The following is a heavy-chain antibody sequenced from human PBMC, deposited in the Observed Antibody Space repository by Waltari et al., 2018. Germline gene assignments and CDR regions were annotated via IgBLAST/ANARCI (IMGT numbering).Heavy chain of an antibody. D-gene: IGHD2-21*01. Sequence: QVQLVQSGAEVKKPGSSVKVSCKASGGTFSSYAISWVGQGPGQGLEWMGGISPIFGTANYVQKFQRRVTITADKATSTGYMELSSLRSEDTAVYYCALGEVVDKRYFDYWGQGTLVTVSS. CDR2: ISPIFGTA. J-gene: IGHJ4*02. CDR1: GGTFSSYA. V-gene: IGHV1-69*06. CDR3: ALGEVVDKRYFDY.